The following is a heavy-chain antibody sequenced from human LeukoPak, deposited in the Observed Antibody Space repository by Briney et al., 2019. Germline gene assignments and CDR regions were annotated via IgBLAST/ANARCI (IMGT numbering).Heavy chain of an antibody. Sequence: GGSLRLSCAASGFTFSSYWMSWVRQAPGKGLEWVANIKQDGSEKYYVDSVKGRFTISRDNAKNSLYLQMNSLRAEDTAVYYCAKDSGTPGSYYFDYWGQGTLVTVSS. CDR1: GFTFSSYW. V-gene: IGHV3-7*01. CDR2: IKQDGSEK. J-gene: IGHJ4*02. CDR3: AKDSGTPGSYYFDY. D-gene: IGHD1-14*01.